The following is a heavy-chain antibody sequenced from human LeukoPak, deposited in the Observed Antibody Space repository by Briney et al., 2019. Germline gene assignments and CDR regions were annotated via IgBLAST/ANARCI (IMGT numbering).Heavy chain of an antibody. Sequence: GASVKVSCKASGYTFTGYYMHWVRQAPGQGLEWMGWINPNSGGTNYAQKFQGWVTMTRDTSISTAYMELSRLRSEDTAVYYCARAKQTYYGMDVWGKGTTVTVSS. CDR2: INPNSGGT. CDR1: GYTFTGYY. J-gene: IGHJ6*04. CDR3: ARAKQTYYGMDV. V-gene: IGHV1-2*04.